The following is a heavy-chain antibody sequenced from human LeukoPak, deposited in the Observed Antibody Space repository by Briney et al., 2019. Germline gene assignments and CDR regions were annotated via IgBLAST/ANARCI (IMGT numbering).Heavy chain of an antibody. V-gene: IGHV4-59*01. Sequence: SETLSLTCTVSGVSISGSYWSWIRQPPGKGLEWIAYMYNSGSTNYNPSLKSRVTISIGTSKNQFSLKLSSLTAADTAIYYCARGIESYGDYGYWGQGILVTVSS. J-gene: IGHJ4*02. CDR3: ARGIESYGDYGY. CDR1: GVSISGSY. D-gene: IGHD4-17*01. CDR2: MYNSGST.